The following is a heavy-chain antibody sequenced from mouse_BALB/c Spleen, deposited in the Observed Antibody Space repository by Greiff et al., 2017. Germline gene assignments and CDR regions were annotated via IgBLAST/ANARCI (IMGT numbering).Heavy chain of an antibody. Sequence: QVQLQQSGPQLVRPGASVKISCKASGYSFTSYWMHWVKQRPGQGLEWIGMIDPSDSETRLNQKFKDKATLTVDKSSSTAYMQLSSPTSEDSAVYYCARGDYGSSYEWGQGTLVTVSA. CDR1: GYSFTSYW. J-gene: IGHJ3*01. V-gene: IGHV1S127*01. D-gene: IGHD1-1*01. CDR2: IDPSDSET. CDR3: ARGDYGSSYE.